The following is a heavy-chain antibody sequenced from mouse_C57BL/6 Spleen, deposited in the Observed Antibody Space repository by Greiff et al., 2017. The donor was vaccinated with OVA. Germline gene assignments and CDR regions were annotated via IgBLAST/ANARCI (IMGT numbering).Heavy chain of an antibody. CDR1: GFTFSDYY. D-gene: IGHD2-2*01. J-gene: IGHJ4*01. CDR3: ARDVTADYGYDGMDY. V-gene: IGHV5-16*01. CDR2: INYDGSST. Sequence: EVKLVESEGGLVQPGSSMKLSCTASGFTFSDYYMAWVRQVPEKGLEWVANINYDGSSTYYLDSLKSRFIISRDNAKNILYLQMSSLKSEDTATYYCARDVTADYGYDGMDYWGQGTSVTVSS.